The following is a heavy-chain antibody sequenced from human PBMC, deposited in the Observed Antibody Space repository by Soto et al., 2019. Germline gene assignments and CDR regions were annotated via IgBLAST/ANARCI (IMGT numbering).Heavy chain of an antibody. D-gene: IGHD5-18*01. CDR3: ARDWARGQTWIQCMDV. J-gene: IGHJ6*02. CDR2: ISYDGSNK. V-gene: IGHV3-30-3*01. CDR1: GFTFSSYA. Sequence: HPGGSLRLSCAASGFTFSSYAMHWVRQAPGKGLEWVAVISYDGSNKYYADSVKGRFTISRDNSKNTLYLQMNSLRAEDTAVYYCARDWARGQTWIQCMDVWGQGTTVTV.